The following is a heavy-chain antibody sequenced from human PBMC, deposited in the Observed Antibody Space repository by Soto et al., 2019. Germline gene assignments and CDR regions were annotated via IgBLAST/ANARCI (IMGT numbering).Heavy chain of an antibody. CDR2: IYHSGST. CDR1: GGSISSGGYS. J-gene: IGHJ4*02. CDR3: ARVYGDYLDY. V-gene: IGHV4-30-2*01. Sequence: PSETLSLTCAVSGGSISSGGYSWSWIRQPPGKGLECIGYIYHSGSTYYNPSLKSRVTISVDRSKNQFSLKLSSVTAADTAVYYCARVYGDYLDYWGQGTLVTVSS. D-gene: IGHD4-17*01.